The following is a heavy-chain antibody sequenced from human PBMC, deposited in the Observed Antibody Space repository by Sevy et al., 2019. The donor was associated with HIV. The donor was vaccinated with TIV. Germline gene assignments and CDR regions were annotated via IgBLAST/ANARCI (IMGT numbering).Heavy chain of an antibody. Sequence: ASVKVPCKVSGYTLTQLSMHWVRQAPGKGLEWMGTFDPEDGKTIYAQKFQGRVTMTEDKSTDTAYMQLTSLRSEDTAVFYCAVTKDYYDSSGYPFDYWGLGTLVTVSS. J-gene: IGHJ4*02. CDR1: GYTLTQLS. CDR3: AVTKDYYDSSGYPFDY. D-gene: IGHD3-22*01. CDR2: FDPEDGKT. V-gene: IGHV1-24*01.